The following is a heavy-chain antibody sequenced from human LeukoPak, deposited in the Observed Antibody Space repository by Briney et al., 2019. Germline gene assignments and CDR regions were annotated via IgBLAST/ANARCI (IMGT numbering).Heavy chain of an antibody. D-gene: IGHD2-8*01. CDR2: IIPIFGTA. Sequence: SVKVSCKASGGTFSSYAISWVRQTPGQGLEWMGRIIPIFGTANYAQKFQGRVTITTDESTSTAYMELSSLRSEDTAVYYCASSPRLVWPCTNGVCPLFDYWGQGNLVTVSS. V-gene: IGHV1-69*05. J-gene: IGHJ4*01. CDR3: ASSPRLVWPCTNGVCPLFDY. CDR1: GGTFSSYA.